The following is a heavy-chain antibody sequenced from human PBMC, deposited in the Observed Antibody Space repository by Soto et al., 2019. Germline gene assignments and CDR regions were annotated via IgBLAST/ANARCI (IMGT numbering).Heavy chain of an antibody. J-gene: IGHJ4*02. CDR3: ARVRDYGDPFFDY. CDR2: IYYSGST. D-gene: IGHD4-17*01. CDR1: GGSISSYY. V-gene: IGHV4-59*01. Sequence: SETLSLTCTVPGGSISSYYWSWIRQPPGKGLEWIGYIYYSGSTNYNPSLKSRVTISVDTSKNQFSLKLSSVTAADTAVYYCARVRDYGDPFFDYWGQGTLVTVSS.